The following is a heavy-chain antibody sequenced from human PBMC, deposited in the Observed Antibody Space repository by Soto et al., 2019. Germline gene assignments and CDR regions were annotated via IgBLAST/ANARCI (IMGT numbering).Heavy chain of an antibody. Sequence: GGSLRLSCAASGFSVDTNYLVWVRQAPGKGLEWVSHINIGGITNYADSVKGRFTISRDNAKNSLYLQMNSLRAEDTAVYYCAKDQGSSWYEIDYWGQGTLVTVSS. V-gene: IGHV3-53*01. CDR2: INIGGIT. D-gene: IGHD6-13*01. J-gene: IGHJ4*02. CDR3: AKDQGSSWYEIDY. CDR1: GFSVDTNY.